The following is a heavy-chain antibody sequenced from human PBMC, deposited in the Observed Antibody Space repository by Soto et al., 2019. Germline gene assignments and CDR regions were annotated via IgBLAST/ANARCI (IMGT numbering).Heavy chain of an antibody. Sequence: LRLSCAASGFTFDDYAMHWVRQAPGKGLEWVSGISWNSGSIGYADSVKGRFTISRDNAKNSLYLQMNSLRAEDTALYYCAKQPVFGSSGYYYGMDVWGQGTTVTVSS. V-gene: IGHV3-9*01. J-gene: IGHJ6*02. CDR2: ISWNSGSI. D-gene: IGHD1-26*01. CDR1: GFTFDDYA. CDR3: AKQPVFGSSGYYYGMDV.